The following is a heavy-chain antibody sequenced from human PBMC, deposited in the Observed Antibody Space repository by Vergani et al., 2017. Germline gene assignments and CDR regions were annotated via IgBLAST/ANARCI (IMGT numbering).Heavy chain of an antibody. Sequence: QVQLLQSGAEVKKPGASVKVSCKASGYTFTGYYMHWVRQAPGQGLEWMGWINPNSGGTNYAQKFQGRVTMTRDTSISTAYMELSRLRSDDTAVYYCASQVAVAGFEYYFDYWGQGTLVTVSS. CDR1: GYTFTGYY. J-gene: IGHJ4*02. V-gene: IGHV1-2*02. D-gene: IGHD6-19*01. CDR2: INPNSGGT. CDR3: ASQVAVAGFEYYFDY.